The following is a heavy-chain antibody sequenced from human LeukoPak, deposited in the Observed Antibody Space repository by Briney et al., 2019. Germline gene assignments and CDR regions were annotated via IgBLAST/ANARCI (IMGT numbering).Heavy chain of an antibody. V-gene: IGHV3-66*01. CDR3: ARGSIVPAAAAYYYYGMDV. D-gene: IGHD2-2*01. Sequence: GGSLRLSCAASGFTVSSNYMSWVRQAPGKGLEWVSVIYSGGSTYYADSVKGRFTTSRDNSKNTLYLQMNSLRAEDTAVYYCARGSIVPAAAAYYYYGMDVWGQGTTVTVSS. CDR2: IYSGGST. J-gene: IGHJ6*02. CDR1: GFTVSSNY.